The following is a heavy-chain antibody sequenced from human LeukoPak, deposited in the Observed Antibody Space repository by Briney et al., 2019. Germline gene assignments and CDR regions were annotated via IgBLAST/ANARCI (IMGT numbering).Heavy chain of an antibody. CDR1: GFTFDDYA. J-gene: IGHJ3*02. CDR3: AKDSYGGSGSYYLYYFDM. CDR2: ISWNSGRI. D-gene: IGHD3-10*01. V-gene: IGHV3-9*01. Sequence: GGSLRLSCAASGFTFDDYAMHWVRQAPGKGLEWVSGISWNSGRIGYADSVKGRFTISRDKAKNSLYLQMSSLRVEDTALYYCAKDSYGGSGSYYLYYFDMWGQGTMVTVSS.